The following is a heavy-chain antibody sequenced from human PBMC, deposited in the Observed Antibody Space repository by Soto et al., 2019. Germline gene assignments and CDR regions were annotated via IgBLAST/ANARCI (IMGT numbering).Heavy chain of an antibody. J-gene: IGHJ4*01. CDR2: TNVRNGNP. CDR1: GYTFSDKG. V-gene: IGHV1-3*01. Sequence: ASVKVSCKASGYTFSDKGVHWVRQAPGQSLEWMGWTNVRNGNPKYSQKFQGRVTINRDTSASTAYMEVSSLRFEDTAVYYCGAGPFLDCWG. CDR3: GAGPFLDC.